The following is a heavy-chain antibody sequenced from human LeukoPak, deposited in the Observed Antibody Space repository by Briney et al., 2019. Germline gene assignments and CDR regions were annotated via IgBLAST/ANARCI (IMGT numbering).Heavy chain of an antibody. D-gene: IGHD3-22*01. Sequence: ASVKVSCKASGYTFTAYYVHWVRQAPGQGLEWMGRINPNSGGSNFAQKFQGRVTMTRDTSISTVYMELNSLRSDDTAVYYCARVGRYYYDSSGYHDDYWGQGTLVTVSS. V-gene: IGHV1-2*06. CDR2: INPNSGGS. CDR3: ARVGRYYYDSSGYHDDY. J-gene: IGHJ4*02. CDR1: GYTFTAYY.